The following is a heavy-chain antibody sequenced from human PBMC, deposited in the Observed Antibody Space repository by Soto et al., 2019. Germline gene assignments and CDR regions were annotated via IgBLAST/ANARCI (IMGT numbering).Heavy chain of an antibody. CDR1: GFSFSNCG. D-gene: IGHD2-15*01. Sequence: QVQLVESGGGVVQPGRSLRLSCAASGFSFSNCGMHWVRQAPGKGLEWVAAISSDGSDKYYSESVKGPFTISRDNSKNTLFLQMNSLRVEDTAVYYCVKGSEVARQELDYWGQGTLVTVSS. J-gene: IGHJ4*02. V-gene: IGHV3-30*18. CDR2: ISSDGSDK. CDR3: VKGSEVARQELDY.